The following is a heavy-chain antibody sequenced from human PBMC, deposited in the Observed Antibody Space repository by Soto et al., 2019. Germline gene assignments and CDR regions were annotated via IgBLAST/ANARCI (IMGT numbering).Heavy chain of an antibody. Sequence: PGGSLRLSCAASGFTFSSYGMHWVRQAPGKGLEWVAVISYDGYNKYYADSVKGRFTISRDNSKNTLYLQMNSLRSEDTAVYYCARESEALDYWGQGTLVTVSS. J-gene: IGHJ4*02. CDR2: ISYDGYNK. CDR1: GFTFSSYG. CDR3: ARESEALDY. V-gene: IGHV3-30*19.